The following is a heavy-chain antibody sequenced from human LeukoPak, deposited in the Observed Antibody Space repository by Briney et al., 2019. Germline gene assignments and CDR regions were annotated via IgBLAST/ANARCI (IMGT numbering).Heavy chain of an antibody. CDR1: GGSLSGYY. V-gene: IGHV4-31*11. CDR2: IYYTGST. D-gene: IGHD5-24*01. J-gene: IGHJ4*02. CDR3: ARSGQLSRIDY. Sequence: SETLSLTCAVYGGSLSGYYWSWIRQLPGKGLEWLGYIYYTGSTYYNPSLESRVTISVDASKTQFSLKLTSVTAADTAVYYCARSGQLSRIDYWGQGTLVTVSS.